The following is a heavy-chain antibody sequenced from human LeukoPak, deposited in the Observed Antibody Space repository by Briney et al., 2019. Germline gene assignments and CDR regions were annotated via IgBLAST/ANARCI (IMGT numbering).Heavy chain of an antibody. J-gene: IGHJ4*02. CDR2: INPNSGGT. V-gene: IGHV1-2*02. D-gene: IGHD3-3*01. CDR3: ARVGRLRFLEWLYKPFDY. CDR1: GYTFTGYY. Sequence: GASVKVSCKASGYTFTGYYMHWVRQAPGQGLEWMGWINPNSGGTNYAQKFQGRVTMTRDTSISTAYMELSRLRSDDTAVYYCARVGRLRFLEWLYKPFDYWGQGTLVTVSS.